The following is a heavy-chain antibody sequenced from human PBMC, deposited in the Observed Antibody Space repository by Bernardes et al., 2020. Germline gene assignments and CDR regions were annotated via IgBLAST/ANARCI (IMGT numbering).Heavy chain of an antibody. CDR3: AATGSSSSGSWFDP. CDR1: GFTFSSYA. CDR2: ISYDGSNK. J-gene: IGHJ5*02. V-gene: IGHV3-30*14. Sequence: GGSLRLSCAASGFTFSSYAMHWVRQAPGKGLEWVAVISYDGSNKYYADSVKGRFTISRDNSKNTLYLQMNSLRAEDTAVYYCAATGSSSSGSWFDPWGQGTLVTVSS. D-gene: IGHD6-6*01.